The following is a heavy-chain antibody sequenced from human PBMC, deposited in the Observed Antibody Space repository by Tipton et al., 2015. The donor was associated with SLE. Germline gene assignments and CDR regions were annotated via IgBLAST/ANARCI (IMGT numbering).Heavy chain of an antibody. J-gene: IGHJ5*02. V-gene: IGHV4-34*01. CDR3: AREWVPHGGWFDP. CDR1: GGSFSGYY. CDR2: INHSGST. Sequence: TLSLTCAVYGGSFSGYYWSWIRQPPGKGLEWIGEINHSGSTNYNPSPKSRVTISVDTSKNQFSMKLSSVTAADTAVYYCAREWVPHGGWFDPWGQGTLVTV. D-gene: IGHD1-26*01.